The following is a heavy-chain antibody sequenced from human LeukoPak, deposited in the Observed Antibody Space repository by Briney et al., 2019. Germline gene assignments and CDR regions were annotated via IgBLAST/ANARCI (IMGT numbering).Heavy chain of an antibody. CDR3: ARARRPGIAGGSIDY. CDR1: GRSISSGSYY. D-gene: IGHD6-13*01. J-gene: IGHJ4*02. V-gene: IGHV4-61*02. Sequence: PSETLSLTCTVSGRSISSGSYYWSWIRQPAGKGLEWIGRIYTSGSTNYNPSLKSRVTISVDTSKNQFSLKLSSVTAADTAVYYCARARRPGIAGGSIDYWGQGTLVTVSS. CDR2: IYTSGST.